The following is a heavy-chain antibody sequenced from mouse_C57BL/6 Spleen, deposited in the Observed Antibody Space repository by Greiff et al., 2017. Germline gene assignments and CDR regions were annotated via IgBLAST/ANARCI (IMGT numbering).Heavy chain of an antibody. V-gene: IGHV1-61*01. CDR1: GYTFTSYW. J-gene: IGHJ4*01. Sequence: QVQLQQPGAELVRPGSSVKLSCKASGYTFTSYWMDWVKPRPGQGLEWIGNIYPSDSETHYNQKFKDKATLTVDKSSSTAYMQLSSLTSEDSAVYYCAREALYYAMDYWGQGTSVTVSS. CDR2: IYPSDSET. CDR3: AREALYYAMDY.